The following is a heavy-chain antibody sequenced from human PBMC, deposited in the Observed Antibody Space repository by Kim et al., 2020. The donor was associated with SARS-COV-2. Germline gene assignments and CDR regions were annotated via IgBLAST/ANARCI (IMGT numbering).Heavy chain of an antibody. D-gene: IGHD3-3*01. CDR3: ARRAARGHESGNYYMDV. CDR2: IYYSGST. J-gene: IGHJ6*03. Sequence: SETLSLTCTVSGGSISSSSYYWGWIRQPPGKGLEWIGSIYYSGSTYYNPSLKSRVTISVDTSKNQFSLKLSSVTAADTAVYYCARRAARGHESGNYYMDVWGKGTTVTVSS. V-gene: IGHV4-39*01. CDR1: GGSISSSSYY.